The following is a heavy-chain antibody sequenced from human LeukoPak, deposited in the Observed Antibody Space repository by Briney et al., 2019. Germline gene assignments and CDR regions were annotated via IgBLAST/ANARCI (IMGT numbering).Heavy chain of an antibody. V-gene: IGHV3-48*03. CDR1: GFTFSSYE. CDR3: ARDDPSDVGTLDY. D-gene: IGHD1-26*01. CDR2: VSGSGSNI. J-gene: IGHJ4*02. Sequence: GGSLRLSCAASGFTFSSYEMNWVRQAPGKGLEWISYVSGSGSNIYYADSVKGRFTISRDNAKNSLYLQMNRLRAEDTAVYYCARDDPSDVGTLDYWGQGTLVTVSS.